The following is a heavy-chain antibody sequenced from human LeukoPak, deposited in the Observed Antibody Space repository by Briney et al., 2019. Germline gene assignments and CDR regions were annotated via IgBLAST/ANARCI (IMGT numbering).Heavy chain of an antibody. CDR1: GFTFSSHW. CDR2: IKQDGSEK. Sequence: GGSLRLSCAASGFTFSSHWMSWVRQAPGKGLEWVANIKQDGSEKYYVDSVKGRFTISRDNAKNSLYLQMNSLRAEDTAVYYCARGWYGGYWGQGTLVTVSS. D-gene: IGHD6-13*01. V-gene: IGHV3-7*05. J-gene: IGHJ4*02. CDR3: ARGWYGGY.